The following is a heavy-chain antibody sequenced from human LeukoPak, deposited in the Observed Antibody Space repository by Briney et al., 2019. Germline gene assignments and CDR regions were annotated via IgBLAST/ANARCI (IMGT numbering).Heavy chain of an antibody. CDR2: ISTYTNT. CDR3: ARCYDFWTGYFDY. CDR1: GYAFSSFA. Sequence: GASVEVSCKTSGYAFSSFAIAWVRQAPGQGLEWMGWISTYTNTNAAQKFQGRVTMTTDTSTSTAYMELTSLRSDDTAVYYCARCYDFWTGYFDYWGQGTRVTVSS. J-gene: IGHJ4*02. D-gene: IGHD3-3*01. V-gene: IGHV1-18*01.